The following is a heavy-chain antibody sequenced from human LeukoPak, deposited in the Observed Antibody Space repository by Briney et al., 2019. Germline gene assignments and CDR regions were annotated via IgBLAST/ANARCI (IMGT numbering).Heavy chain of an antibody. CDR2: ISYDGSNK. Sequence: GRSLRLSCAASGFTFSSYAMHWVRQAPGKGLEWVAVISYDGSNKYYADSVKGRFTISRDNSKNTLYLQMNSLRAEDTAVYYCARDPDVMYSSGWLDYWGQGTLVTVPS. CDR3: ARDPDVMYSSGWLDY. V-gene: IGHV3-30*04. D-gene: IGHD6-19*01. J-gene: IGHJ4*02. CDR1: GFTFSSYA.